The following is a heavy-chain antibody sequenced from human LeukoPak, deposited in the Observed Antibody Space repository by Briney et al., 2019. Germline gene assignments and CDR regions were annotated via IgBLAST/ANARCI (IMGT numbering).Heavy chain of an antibody. CDR2: ITSSSSTI. J-gene: IGHJ4*02. D-gene: IGHD3-16*01. Sequence: GGSLRLSCAASGFTFTSHSMNWVRQAPGKGLEWISYITSSSSTIYYADSVKGRFTISRDNAKNSLYLQMDSLRDEDTGVYYCARGITGMAFFDYWGQGTLVTVSS. CDR1: GFTFTSHS. V-gene: IGHV3-48*02. CDR3: ARGITGMAFFDY.